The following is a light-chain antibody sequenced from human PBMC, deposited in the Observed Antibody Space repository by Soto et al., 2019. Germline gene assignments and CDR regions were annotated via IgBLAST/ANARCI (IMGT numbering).Light chain of an antibody. J-gene: IGLJ3*02. CDR3: SSSAGIYHYLV. CDR1: SSDIGGYNS. V-gene: IGLV2-8*01. CDR2: EVN. Sequence: QSALTQPPSASGSPGQSVTISCTGTSSDIGGYNSVSWCQQHPGKAPRLMIYEVNKRPSGVPDRFSGSKSGYTASLTVSGLQTEDEAFYYCSSSAGIYHYLVFGGGTKVTVL.